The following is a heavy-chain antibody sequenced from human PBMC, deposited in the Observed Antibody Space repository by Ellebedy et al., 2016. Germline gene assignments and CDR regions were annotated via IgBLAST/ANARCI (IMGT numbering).Heavy chain of an antibody. CDR1: GFTFSNAW. J-gene: IGHJ4*02. V-gene: IGHV3-15*01. Sequence: GESLKISCAASGFTFSNAWMNWVRQAPGKGLEWVGRIKSKTDGGAADYAAPVKGRFTISRDDSKNTLYLQMNSLKTEDTGVYFCTTVYRYNYDSVWGQGTLVTVSS. CDR2: IKSKTDGGAA. CDR3: TTVYRYNYDSV. D-gene: IGHD5-18*01.